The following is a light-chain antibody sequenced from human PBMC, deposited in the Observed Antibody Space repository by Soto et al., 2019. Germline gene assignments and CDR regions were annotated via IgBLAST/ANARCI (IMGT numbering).Light chain of an antibody. CDR2: AAS. J-gene: IGKJ1*01. Sequence: DIQMTQSPSTLSASVGNRVTITCRASQGISNYLALYQQKPGKVPKLLIYAASSLQSGVPSRFSGSGSGTDFTLTISSLQPEDVATYYCQKYDSARWTFGQGTKVDIK. CDR3: QKYDSARWT. CDR1: QGISNY. V-gene: IGKV1-27*01.